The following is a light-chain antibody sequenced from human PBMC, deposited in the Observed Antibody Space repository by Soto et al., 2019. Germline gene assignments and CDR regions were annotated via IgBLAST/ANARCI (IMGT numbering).Light chain of an antibody. CDR3: QQYGSSSSWT. CDR1: QSVASSY. CDR2: GAS. V-gene: IGKV3-20*01. Sequence: EIVLTQSPGTLSLSPGESATLSCRASQSVASSYLAWYQQKPGQAPRLLIYGASSRATGIPDRFTGSGSGTDFTLTINGLEPEDFALYYCQQYGSSSSWTFGQGTKVDIK. J-gene: IGKJ1*01.